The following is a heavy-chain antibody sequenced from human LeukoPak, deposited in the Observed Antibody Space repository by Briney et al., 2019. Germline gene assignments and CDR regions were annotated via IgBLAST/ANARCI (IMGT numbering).Heavy chain of an antibody. Sequence: KSSETLSLTCTVSGGSISSSSYYWGWIRQPPGKGLEWIGSIYYSGSTYYNPSLKSRVTISVDTSKNQFSLKLSSVTAADTAVYYCARHLYSYGRYYYYYYMDVWGKGTTVTVSS. CDR3: ARHLYSYGRYYYYYYMDV. J-gene: IGHJ6*03. CDR1: GGSISSSSYY. CDR2: IYYSGST. V-gene: IGHV4-39*01. D-gene: IGHD5-18*01.